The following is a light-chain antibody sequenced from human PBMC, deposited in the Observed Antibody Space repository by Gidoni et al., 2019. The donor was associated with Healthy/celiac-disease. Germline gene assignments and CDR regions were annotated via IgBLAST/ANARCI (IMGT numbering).Light chain of an antibody. J-gene: IGKJ1*01. CDR2: WAS. CDR3: QQYYSTPWT. CDR1: QCVLDSSNNKNY. Sequence: DIVMTQSPDSLAVSLGERATINCKSSQCVLDSSNNKNYLAWYQQKPGQPPKLLIYWASTRESGVPDRFSGSGSGTEFTLTISSLQAEDVAVYYCQQYYSTPWTFGQGTKVEIK. V-gene: IGKV4-1*01.